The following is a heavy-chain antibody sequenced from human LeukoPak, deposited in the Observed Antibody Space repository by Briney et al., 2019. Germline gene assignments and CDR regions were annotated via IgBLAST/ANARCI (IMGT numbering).Heavy chain of an antibody. Sequence: SETLSLTCDVSGVSINTCCYYWTWIRPPPGKGLEWIGYKYYSGSTRYNSSLRSRLTISLDLSKNQFSLRLTSVTAADTAVYYCARGRSYGFDFDSWGPGTLVIVSS. CDR2: KYYSGST. J-gene: IGHJ4*02. D-gene: IGHD5-18*01. CDR3: ARGRSYGFDFDS. CDR1: GVSINTCCYY. V-gene: IGHV4-61*01.